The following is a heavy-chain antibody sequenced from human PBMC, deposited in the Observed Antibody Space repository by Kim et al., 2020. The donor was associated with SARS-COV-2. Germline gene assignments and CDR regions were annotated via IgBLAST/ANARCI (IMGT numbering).Heavy chain of an antibody. CDR2: IYYSGST. V-gene: IGHV4-39*01. CDR3: ARQREGYCSGGSCLRYYDYYCGMDV. J-gene: IGHJ6*02. CDR1: GGSISSSSYY. D-gene: IGHD2-15*01. Sequence: SETLSLTCTVSGGSISSSSYYWGWIRQPPGKGLEWIGSIYYSGSTYYNPSLKSRVTISVDTSKNQFSLKLSSVTAAATAVYYCARQREGYCSGGSCLRYYDYYCGMDVWGQGTTVTVSS.